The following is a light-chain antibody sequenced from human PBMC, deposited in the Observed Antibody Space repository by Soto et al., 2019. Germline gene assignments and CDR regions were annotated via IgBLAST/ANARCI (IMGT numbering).Light chain of an antibody. V-gene: IGKV3-15*01. CDR3: QQYNNWPLT. CDR2: GAS. J-gene: IGKJ4*01. CDR1: QSVSSN. Sequence: EVLMTQSPATLSVSPGERATLSCRASQSVSSNLAWYQQKPGQGPRLLIYGASTRATDIPGRFSGSGSGTEFTLTISSLQSEDFAVYYCQQYNNWPLTFGGGTKVDI.